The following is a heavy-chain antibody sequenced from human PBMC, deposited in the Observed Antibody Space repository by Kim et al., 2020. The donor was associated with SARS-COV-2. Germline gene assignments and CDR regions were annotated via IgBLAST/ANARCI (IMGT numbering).Heavy chain of an antibody. V-gene: IGHV2-70*11. CDR1: GFSLSTSGMC. CDR3: ARMTAARPSFDY. CDR2: IDWDDDK. Sequence: SGPTLVNPTQTLTLTYTFSGFSLSTSGMCVSWIRQPPGKALEWLARIDWDDDKYYSTSLKTRLTISKDTSKNQVVLTMTNMDPVDTATYYCARMTAARPSFDYWGQGTLVTVSS. J-gene: IGHJ4*02. D-gene: IGHD6-6*01.